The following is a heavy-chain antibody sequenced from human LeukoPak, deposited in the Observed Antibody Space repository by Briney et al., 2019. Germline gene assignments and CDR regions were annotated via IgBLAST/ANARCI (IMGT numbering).Heavy chain of an antibody. CDR2: INQSGST. J-gene: IGHJ6*04. V-gene: IGHV4-34*01. D-gene: IGHD2-2*02. Sequence: SETLSLTCAVYGGSFSGYYWSWIRHPPGKGLEWNGEINQSGSTNYNPSLKSRVTISVNTSKNQFSLKLSSVTAADTAVYYCARGGGYCSSTSCHIIYYYSYGMDVWGKGTTVTVPS. CDR3: ARGGGYCSSTSCHIIYYYSYGMDV. CDR1: GGSFSGYY.